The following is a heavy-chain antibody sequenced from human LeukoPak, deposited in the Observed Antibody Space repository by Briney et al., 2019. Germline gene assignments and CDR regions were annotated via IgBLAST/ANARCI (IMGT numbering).Heavy chain of an antibody. Sequence: PSVKVSSKASVYTFTGYYMHWVRQATGQGLEWMGWINPNSVGTNYAQKFQGRVTMTRDTSISTAYMEQSGLRSDDTDVYYCARDSITGYYYDSSGYELFDYWGQGTLVTVSS. J-gene: IGHJ4*02. CDR3: ARDSITGYYYDSSGYELFDY. D-gene: IGHD3-22*01. V-gene: IGHV1-2*02. CDR1: VYTFTGYY. CDR2: INPNSVGT.